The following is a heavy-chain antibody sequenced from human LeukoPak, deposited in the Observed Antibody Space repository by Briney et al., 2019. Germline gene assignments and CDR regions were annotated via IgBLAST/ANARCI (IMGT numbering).Heavy chain of an antibody. Sequence: GGSLRLSCAASGFTFSNYWISWVRQAPGKGLEWVANIKQDGSEKYYVDSVKGRFTISRDNAKNSLYLQMNSLRAEDTAVYYCAGQPTVPTYFDYWGQGTLVTVSS. D-gene: IGHD5-12*01. CDR3: AGQPTVPTYFDY. J-gene: IGHJ4*02. CDR1: GFTFSNYW. V-gene: IGHV3-7*01. CDR2: IKQDGSEK.